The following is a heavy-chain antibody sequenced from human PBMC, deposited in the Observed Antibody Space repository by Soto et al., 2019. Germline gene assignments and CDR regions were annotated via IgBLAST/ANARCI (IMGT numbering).Heavy chain of an antibody. CDR1: GGSISIGGYY. CDR2: INYSGST. V-gene: IGHV4-31*03. D-gene: IGHD3-10*01. CDR3: ARGDSGPFDY. Sequence: SETLSLTCTVSGGSISIGGYYWSRIRQHPGKGLEWIGYINYSGSTYYNPSLESRHTISVDTSKNQFSLKVSSVTAADTAVYYCARGDSGPFDYWGQGTLVTVSS. J-gene: IGHJ4*02.